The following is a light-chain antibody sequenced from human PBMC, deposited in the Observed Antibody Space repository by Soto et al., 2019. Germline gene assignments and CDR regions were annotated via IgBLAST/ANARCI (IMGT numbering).Light chain of an antibody. CDR3: QQYNSFSQT. V-gene: IGKV3-15*01. CDR2: DAS. CDR1: QSVSTN. J-gene: IGKJ1*01. Sequence: EILMTQSPSTLSASLGDRVTISCRASQSVSTNLAWYQQKPGQAPKLLSYDASSRETGIPSRFSGSGSGTEFTLTISSLQPEDFATYYCQQYNSFSQTFGQGTKVDIK.